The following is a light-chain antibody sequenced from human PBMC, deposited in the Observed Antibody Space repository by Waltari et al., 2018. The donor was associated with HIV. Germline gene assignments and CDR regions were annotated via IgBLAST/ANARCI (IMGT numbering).Light chain of an antibody. Sequence: QSVLTQPPSASGTPGQRVIISCSGNRSNIGSNTVNWYQQFSGAAPTLLIYSKNQRPSAVPDRFSGSKSGSAASLAIIGLKSEDEADYHCATWDDALSGPVFGAGTKLTV. CDR2: SKN. J-gene: IGLJ3*02. V-gene: IGLV1-44*01. CDR3: ATWDDALSGPV. CDR1: RSNIGSNT.